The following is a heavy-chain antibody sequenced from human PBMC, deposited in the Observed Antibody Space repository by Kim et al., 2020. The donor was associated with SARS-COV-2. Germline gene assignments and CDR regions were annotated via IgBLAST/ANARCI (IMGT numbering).Heavy chain of an antibody. V-gene: IGHV1-46*01. J-gene: IGHJ6*02. Sequence: FPPRFQGRVTMTSDTSTSTVYMALSSLRSEDTAVYYCAKDHKDYYGMDVWGQGTTVTVSS. CDR3: AKDHKDYYGMDV.